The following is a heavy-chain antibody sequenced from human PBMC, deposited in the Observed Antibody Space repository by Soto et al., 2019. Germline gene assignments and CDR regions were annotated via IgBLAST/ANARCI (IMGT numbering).Heavy chain of an antibody. CDR2: AQPGHSDT. V-gene: IGHV5-51*01. CDR1: GYRLICFW. D-gene: IGHD6-13*01. CDR3: ARHGYSSSWYPDH. J-gene: IGHJ4*02. Sequence: SCPASGYRLICFWIGWVRQKPGKGLEWMGIAQPGHSDTRYSPAFQGHVTISADESTNTAYLQWSSLRASDTAMYFCARHGYSSSWYPDHWGQGTLVTVSS.